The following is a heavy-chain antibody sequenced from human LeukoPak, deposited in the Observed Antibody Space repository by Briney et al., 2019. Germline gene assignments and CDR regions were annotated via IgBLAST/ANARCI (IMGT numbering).Heavy chain of an antibody. CDR3: ARGVGYCSSTSFYLWFYP. J-gene: IGHJ5*02. CDR1: GFTFDDYA. CDR2: INSDGSST. V-gene: IGHV3-74*01. D-gene: IGHD2-2*01. Sequence: GGSLRLSCAASGFTFDDYAMHWVRQAPGKGLVWVSRINSDGSSTSYADSVKGRFTISRDNAKSTLYLQMNSLRAEDTAVYYCARGVGYCSSTSFYLWFYPWGQGTLVTVSS.